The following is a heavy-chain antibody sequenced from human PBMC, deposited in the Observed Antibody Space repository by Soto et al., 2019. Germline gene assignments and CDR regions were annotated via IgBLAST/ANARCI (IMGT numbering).Heavy chain of an antibody. Sequence: QVQLMQSGAEVKKPGASVKVSCKASGYTFTTYDINWGRQAPGQGLEWMGWMNPNRTNTGYAEKFHGRGTMTRDTSISTAYMELSSLRYDDTAVYYCVRGGFLSPDHVIIAPATLGFDPWGQGTLVTVSS. CDR2: MNPNRTNT. CDR3: VRGGFLSPDHVIIAPATLGFDP. D-gene: IGHD2-2*01. V-gene: IGHV1-8*01. J-gene: IGHJ5*02. CDR1: GYTFTTYD.